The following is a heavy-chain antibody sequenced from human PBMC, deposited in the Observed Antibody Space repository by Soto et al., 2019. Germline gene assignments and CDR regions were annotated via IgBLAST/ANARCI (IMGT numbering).Heavy chain of an antibody. CDR3: ARDRMITFGGVIVRPLDY. V-gene: IGHV1-69*12. CDR1: GGTFSSYA. Sequence: QVQLVQSGAEVKKPGSSVKVSCKASGGTFSSYAISWVRQAPGQGLEWMGGIIPIFGTANYAQKYQGRVTITADESTSTAYMELSSLRSEDTAVYYCARDRMITFGGVIVRPLDYWGQGTLVTVSS. D-gene: IGHD3-16*02. CDR2: IIPIFGTA. J-gene: IGHJ4*02.